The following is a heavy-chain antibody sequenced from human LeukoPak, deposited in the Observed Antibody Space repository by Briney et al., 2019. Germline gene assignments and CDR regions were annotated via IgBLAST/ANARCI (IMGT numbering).Heavy chain of an antibody. CDR2: IWYDGSNK. Sequence: GGSLRLSCAAPGFTFSSYGMHWVRQAPGKGLEWVAVIWYDGSNKYYADSVKGRFTISRDNSKNTLYLQMNSLRAEDTAVYYCAKGRDIAVAGIDYWGQGTLVTVSS. D-gene: IGHD6-19*01. J-gene: IGHJ4*02. CDR1: GFTFSSYG. V-gene: IGHV3-33*06. CDR3: AKGRDIAVAGIDY.